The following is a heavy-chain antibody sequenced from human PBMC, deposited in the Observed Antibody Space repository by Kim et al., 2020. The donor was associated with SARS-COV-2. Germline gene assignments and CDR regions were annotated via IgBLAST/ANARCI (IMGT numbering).Heavy chain of an antibody. CDR1: GFTFNNYA. V-gene: IGHV3-23*01. CDR3: AKERVGALRRGTDY. Sequence: GGSLRLSCAASGFTFNNYAMNWVRQAPGKGLEWVSTISGGSDSTYYADSVKGRFTISRDNSKNTLFLHMNSLRAEDTAVYYCAKERVGALRRGTDYWGQGTLVTVSS. CDR2: ISGGSDST. D-gene: IGHD1-26*01. J-gene: IGHJ4*02.